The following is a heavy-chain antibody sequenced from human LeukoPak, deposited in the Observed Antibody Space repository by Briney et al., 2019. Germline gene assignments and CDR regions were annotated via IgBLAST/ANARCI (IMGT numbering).Heavy chain of an antibody. V-gene: IGHV4-34*01. CDR3: ARHAPRSSGSPPYYYMDV. CDR2: INHRGST. D-gene: IGHD6-19*01. Sequence: SETLSLTCAVYGGSFSGYYWSGIRQPPGKGLEGIGEINHRGSTNYNPSLKRRVTISVDTSQPQISLPLSSVTAPATALYYCARHAPRSSGSPPYYYMDVWGKGTTVTISS. CDR1: GGSFSGYY. J-gene: IGHJ6*03.